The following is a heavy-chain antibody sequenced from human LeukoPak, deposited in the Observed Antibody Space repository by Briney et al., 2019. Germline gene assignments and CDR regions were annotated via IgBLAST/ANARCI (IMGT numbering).Heavy chain of an antibody. Sequence: SETLSLTCAVSGYSISSGYYWGWIRQPPGKVLEWIGSIYHSGSTYYNPSLKSRVTISVDTSKNQFSLKLSSVTAADTAVYYCARLGGYDSLTVDYWGQGTLVTVSS. D-gene: IGHD3-9*01. J-gene: IGHJ4*02. V-gene: IGHV4-38-2*01. CDR3: ARLGGYDSLTVDY. CDR2: IYHSGST. CDR1: GYSISSGYY.